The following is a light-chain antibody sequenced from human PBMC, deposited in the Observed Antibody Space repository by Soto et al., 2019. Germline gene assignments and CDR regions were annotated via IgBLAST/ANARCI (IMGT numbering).Light chain of an antibody. CDR3: SSYTSSNTLV. CDR2: DVN. Sequence: QSVLTQPCSVSGSPGQSITISCTGTSSDIGGYNYVSWYQQYPGKAPKVMIYDVNNRPSGVSNRFSGSKSGNTASLTISGLQPDDEADYYCSSYTSSNTLVFGTGTKVTVL. J-gene: IGLJ1*01. CDR1: SSDIGGYNY. V-gene: IGLV2-14*03.